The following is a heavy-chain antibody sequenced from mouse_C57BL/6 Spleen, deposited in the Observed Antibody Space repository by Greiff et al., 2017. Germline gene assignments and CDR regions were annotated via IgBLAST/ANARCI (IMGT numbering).Heavy chain of an antibody. D-gene: IGHD2-1*01. J-gene: IGHJ3*01. CDR2: IYPGDGDT. Sequence: QVQLQQSGPELVKPGASVKISCKASGYAFSSSWMNWVKQRPGKGLEWIGRIYPGDGDTNYNGKFKGKATLTADKSSSTAYMQLSSLTSEDSAVYFCARGDGNFGGFAYWGQGTLVTVSA. CDR3: ARGDGNFGGFAY. CDR1: GYAFSSSW. V-gene: IGHV1-82*01.